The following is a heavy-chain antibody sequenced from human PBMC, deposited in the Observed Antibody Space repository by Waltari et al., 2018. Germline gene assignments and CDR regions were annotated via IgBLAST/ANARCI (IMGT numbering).Heavy chain of an antibody. CDR1: GFTFSSYA. CDR3: AGDSSGWVSLCSVRGMDV. J-gene: IGHJ6*02. V-gene: IGHV3-33*08. Sequence: VQLVESGGGLVQPGGSLRLSCAASGFTFSSYAMHWVRQAPGKGMEWVAVIWDDGSNKDYADSLKGRFTISRDNSKNTQDLQKNSLGAEDTAVYYGAGDSSGWVSLCSVRGMDVWGQGTTVTVSS. D-gene: IGHD6-19*01. CDR2: IWDDGSNK.